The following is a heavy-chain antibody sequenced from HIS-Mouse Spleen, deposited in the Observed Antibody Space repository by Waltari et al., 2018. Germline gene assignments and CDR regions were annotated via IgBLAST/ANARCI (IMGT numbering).Heavy chain of an antibody. Sequence: EVQLVESGGGLVKPGGSLRLSCAASGFTFSSYSMNWVRQAPGQGLEWVSSISSSSSYIYYADSVKGRFTISRDNAKNSLYLQMNSLRAEDTAVYYCARDGRGYCSSTSCYWGAFDIWGQGTMVTVSS. D-gene: IGHD2-2*03. J-gene: IGHJ3*02. CDR3: ARDGRGYCSSTSCYWGAFDI. CDR2: ISSSSSYI. CDR1: GFTFSSYS. V-gene: IGHV3-21*01.